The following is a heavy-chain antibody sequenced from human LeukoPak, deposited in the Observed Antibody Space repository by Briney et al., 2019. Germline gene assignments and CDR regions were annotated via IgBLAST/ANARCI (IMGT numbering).Heavy chain of an antibody. Sequence: SETLSLTCTVSGGSISSGSYYWSWIRQPAGKGLEWIGRIYTSGSTNYNPSLKSRVTISVDTSKNQFSLKLSSVTAADTAVYYCAGTALEVYEGYYYYYMDVWGKGTTVTVSS. V-gene: IGHV4-61*02. CDR2: IYTSGST. J-gene: IGHJ6*03. D-gene: IGHD6-6*01. CDR1: GGSISSGSYY. CDR3: AGTALEVYEGYYYYYMDV.